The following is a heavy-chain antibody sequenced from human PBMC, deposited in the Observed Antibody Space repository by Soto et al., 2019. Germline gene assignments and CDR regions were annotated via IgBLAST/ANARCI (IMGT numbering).Heavy chain of an antibody. V-gene: IGHV4-30-4*08. CDR3: ARGNDSSGQGSFDY. CDR2: IYYSGST. CDR1: GGSISSGGYS. Sequence: SETLSLTCAVSGGSISSGGYSWSWIRQPPGKGLEWIGYIYYSGSTYYNPSLKSRVTISVDTSKNQFSLKLSSVTAADTAVYYCARGNDSSGQGSFDYWGQGTLVTVSS. D-gene: IGHD3-22*01. J-gene: IGHJ4*02.